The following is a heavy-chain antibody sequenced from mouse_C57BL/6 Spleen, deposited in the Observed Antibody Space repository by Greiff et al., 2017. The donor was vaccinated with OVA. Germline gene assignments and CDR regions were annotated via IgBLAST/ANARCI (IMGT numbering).Heavy chain of an antibody. CDR1: GYTFTSYW. CDR2: IDPSDSET. D-gene: IGHD2-3*01. CDR3: ARVGIYDGYYVRAMDY. J-gene: IGHJ4*01. V-gene: IGHV1-52*01. Sequence: QVQLQQPGAELVRPGSSVKLSCKASGYTFTSYWMHWVKQRPIQGLEWIGNIDPSDSETHYNQKFKDKATLTVDKSSSTAYMQLSSLTSEDSAVYYCARVGIYDGYYVRAMDYWGQGTSVTVSS.